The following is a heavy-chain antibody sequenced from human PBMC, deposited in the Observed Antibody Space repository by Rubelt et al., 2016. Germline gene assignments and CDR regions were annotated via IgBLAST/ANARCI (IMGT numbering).Heavy chain of an antibody. D-gene: IGHD3-10*01. CDR2: IHPSGST. J-gene: IGHJ4*02. Sequence: QVQLQQWGAGLLKPSETLSLTCAVYGGSFSGYYCTWIRQPPGKGLEWIGEIHPSGSTNYNPSLKIRVTISADTSKNQFSLNLNSVTAADTTVYYCARGLDSTKTGADWGQGTLVTVSS. CDR3: ARGLDSTKTGAD. CDR1: GGSFSGYY. V-gene: IGHV4-34*01.